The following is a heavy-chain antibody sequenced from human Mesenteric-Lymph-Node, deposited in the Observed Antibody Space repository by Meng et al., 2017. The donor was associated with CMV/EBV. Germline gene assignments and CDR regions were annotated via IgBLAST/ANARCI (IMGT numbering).Heavy chain of an antibody. Sequence: SETLSLTCTVSGGSISSGDYYWSWIRQPPGKGLEWIGYIYYSGSTYYNPSLKSRVTISVDTSKNQFSLKLSSVTAADTAVYYCARDPYCSSTSCLYYYYGMDVWGQGTTVTVSS. CDR3: ARDPYCSSTSCLYYYYGMDV. D-gene: IGHD2-2*01. CDR1: GGSISSGDYY. J-gene: IGHJ6*02. CDR2: IYYSGST. V-gene: IGHV4-30-4*08.